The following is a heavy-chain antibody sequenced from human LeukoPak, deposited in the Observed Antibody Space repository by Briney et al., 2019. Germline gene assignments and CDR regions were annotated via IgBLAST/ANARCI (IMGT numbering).Heavy chain of an antibody. CDR1: GYTFTSYG. J-gene: IGHJ6*02. Sequence: ASVKVTCKASGYTFTSYGISWVRQAPGQGLEWMGWISAYNGNTNYAQKLQGRVTMTTDTSTSTAYMELRSLRSDDTAVYYCAGALRAVAGAYYYYGMDVWGQGTTVTVSS. CDR3: AGALRAVAGAYYYYGMDV. D-gene: IGHD6-19*01. CDR2: ISAYNGNT. V-gene: IGHV1-18*01.